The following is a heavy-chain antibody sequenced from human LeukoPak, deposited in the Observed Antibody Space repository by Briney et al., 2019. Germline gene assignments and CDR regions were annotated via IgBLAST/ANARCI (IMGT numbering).Heavy chain of an antibody. V-gene: IGHV4-34*01. CDR2: TNHSGST. J-gene: IGHJ6*03. Sequence: PSETLSLTCAVYGESFSGYYWTWIRQPPGKGLEWIGDTNHSGSTNYNPSLKSRVTISVDTSKNQFSLKLSSVTAADTAVYYCARGGSDFWSGYYRHYYMDVWGKGTTVTVSS. CDR1: GESFSGYY. CDR3: ARGGSDFWSGYYRHYYMDV. D-gene: IGHD3-3*01.